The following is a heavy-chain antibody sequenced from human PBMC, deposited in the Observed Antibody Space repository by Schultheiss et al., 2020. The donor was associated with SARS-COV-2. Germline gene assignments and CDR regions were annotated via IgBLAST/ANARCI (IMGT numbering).Heavy chain of an antibody. Sequence: SETLSLTCAVYGGSFSGYYWSWIRQPPGKGLEWIGEINHSGSTNYNPSLKSRVTISVYTSKNQFSLKLSSVTAADTAVYYCARGQGYSSGWYAFKYWGQGTLVTVSS. D-gene: IGHD6-19*01. CDR3: ARGQGYSSGWYAFKY. CDR2: INHSGST. V-gene: IGHV4-34*01. CDR1: GGSFSGYY. J-gene: IGHJ4*02.